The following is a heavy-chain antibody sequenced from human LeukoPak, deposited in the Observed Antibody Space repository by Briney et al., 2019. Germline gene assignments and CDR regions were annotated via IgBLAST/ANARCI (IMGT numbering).Heavy chain of an antibody. CDR3: ARGGPLNWFDP. CDR2: IYYSGST. V-gene: IGHV4-59*01. CDR1: GGSISSYY. J-gene: IGHJ5*02. D-gene: IGHD3-10*01. Sequence: PSETLSPTCTVSGGSISSYYWNWIRQPPGKGLEWIGYIYYSGSTNYNPSLKSRVTISVDTSKNQFSLKLSSVTAADTAVYYCARGGPLNWFDPWGQGTLVTVSS.